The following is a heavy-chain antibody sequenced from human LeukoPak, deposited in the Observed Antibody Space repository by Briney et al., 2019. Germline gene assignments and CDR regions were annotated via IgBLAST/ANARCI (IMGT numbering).Heavy chain of an antibody. CDR1: GYTFTSYD. CDR2: MNPNSGNT. J-gene: IGHJ4*02. CDR3: ATARIWSGYIS. Sequence: ASVKVSCKASGYTFTSYDINWVRQATGQGLEWMGWMNPNSGNTGYAQKFQGRVTMTEDTSTDTAYMELSSLRSEDTAVYYCATARIWSGYISWGQGTPVTVSS. V-gene: IGHV1-8*02. D-gene: IGHD3-3*01.